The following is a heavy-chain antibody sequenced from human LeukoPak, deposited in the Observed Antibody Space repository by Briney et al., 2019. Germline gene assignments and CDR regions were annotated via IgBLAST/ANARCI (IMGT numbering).Heavy chain of an antibody. CDR3: VRDHQLRDPGC. V-gene: IGHV3-21*03. CDR1: GFTFDKYF. D-gene: IGHD5-24*01. J-gene: IGHJ4*02. CDR2: ISGTSTYI. Sequence: KTGGSLRLSCATSGFTFDKYFIHWVRQAPGKGLDWVSSISGTSTYIDYADSVKGRFTISRDNANNSLYLQMNSLRVDDTAVYYCVRDHQLRDPGCWGQGTPVAVSS.